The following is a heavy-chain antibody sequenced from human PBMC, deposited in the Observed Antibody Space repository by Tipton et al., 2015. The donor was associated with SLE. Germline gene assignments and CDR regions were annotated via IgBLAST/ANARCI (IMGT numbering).Heavy chain of an antibody. D-gene: IGHD3-3*01. CDR3: AKGNGYYRYYFDY. V-gene: IGHV3-23*03. CDR2: IYSDGGTT. Sequence: SLRLSCAASGFTFDNYAMHWVRQAPGKGLEWVSVIYSDGGTTYYADSVKGRFTISRDDSKNTLYLQMDSLRAEDTAVYYCAKGNGYYRYYFDYWGQGTLVTVSS. CDR1: GFTFDNYA. J-gene: IGHJ4*02.